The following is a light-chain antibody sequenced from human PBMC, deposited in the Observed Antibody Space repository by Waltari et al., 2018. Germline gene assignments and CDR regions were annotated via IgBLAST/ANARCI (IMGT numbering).Light chain of an antibody. CDR3: QSYDTKVGVV. CDR2: GVN. J-gene: IGLJ2*01. Sequence: QSVLTQPPSVSGAPGQRVTIPCTGSWSNIGAGYDVHWYQQLPGKAPTHLVYGVNTRPPGVPDRFFGSKSGTSASLAIPGLQPEDEADYYCQSYDTKVGVVFGGGSKLTVL. CDR1: WSNIGAGYD. V-gene: IGLV1-40*01.